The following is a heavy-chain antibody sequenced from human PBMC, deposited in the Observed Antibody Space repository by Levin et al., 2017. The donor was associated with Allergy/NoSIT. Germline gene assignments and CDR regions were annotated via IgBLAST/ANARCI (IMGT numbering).Heavy chain of an antibody. CDR3: ARDRGVATIHHLFGY. V-gene: IGHV3-30-3*01. Sequence: LSLTCAASGFTFSSYAMHWVRQAPGKGLEWVAVISYDGSNKYYADSVKGRFTISRDNSKNTLYLQMNSLRAEDTAVYYCARDRGVATIHHLFGYWGQGTLVTVSS. D-gene: IGHD5-12*01. CDR1: GFTFSSYA. J-gene: IGHJ4*02. CDR2: ISYDGSNK.